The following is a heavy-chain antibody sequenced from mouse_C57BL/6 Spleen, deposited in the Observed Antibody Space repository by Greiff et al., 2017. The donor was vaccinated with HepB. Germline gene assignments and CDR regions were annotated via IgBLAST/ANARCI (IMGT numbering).Heavy chain of an antibody. V-gene: IGHV1-64*01. CDR1: GYTFTSYW. J-gene: IGHJ4*01. CDR2: IHPNSGST. Sequence: QVQLQQPGAELVKPGASVKLSCKASGYTFTSYWMHWVKQRPGQGLEWIGMIHPNSGSTNYNEKFKSKATLTVDKSSSTAYMQLSSLTSEDSAVYYCVRNWDVRAMDYWGQGTSVTVSS. D-gene: IGHD4-1*01. CDR3: VRNWDVRAMDY.